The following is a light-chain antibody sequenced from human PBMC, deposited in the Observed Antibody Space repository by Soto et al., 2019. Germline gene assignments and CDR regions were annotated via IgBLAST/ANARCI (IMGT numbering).Light chain of an antibody. CDR1: SGPVFTSSY. V-gene: IGLV8-61*01. CDR2: NTN. CDR3: LLYLGGGIWV. Sequence: QAVVTQEPSFSVSPGGTVTLTCGLSSGPVFTSSYPNWYQQTPGQAPRTLIFNTNTRSSGVPDRFSGSILGDKAALTITGAQGDDDSYYYCLLYLGGGIWVFGGGTKVNVL. J-gene: IGLJ3*02.